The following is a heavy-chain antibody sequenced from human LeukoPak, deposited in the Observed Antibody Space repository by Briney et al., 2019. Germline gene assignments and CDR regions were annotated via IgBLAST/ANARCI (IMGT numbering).Heavy chain of an antibody. J-gene: IGHJ4*02. CDR1: GGSISSYY. CDR3: ATGPNYDVLTGYQYYFDY. CDR2: IYCSGST. Sequence: SETLSLTCTVSGGSISSYYWSWIRQPPGKGLEWIGYIYCSGSTNYNPSLKSRVTISVDTSKNQFSLKLSSVTAADTAVYYCATGPNYDVLTGYQYYFDYWGQGTLVTVSS. V-gene: IGHV4-59*08. D-gene: IGHD3-9*01.